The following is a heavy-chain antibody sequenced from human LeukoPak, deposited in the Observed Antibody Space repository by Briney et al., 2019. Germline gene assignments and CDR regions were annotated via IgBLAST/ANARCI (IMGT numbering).Heavy chain of an antibody. J-gene: IGHJ5*02. Sequence: SSETLSLTCAVYGGSFSGYYWSWIRQPPGKGLEWIGEINHSGSTYYNPSLKSRVTISVDTSKNQFSLKLSSVTAADTAVYYCARDIYDSGNWFDPWGQGTLVTVSS. CDR2: INHSGST. V-gene: IGHV4-34*01. CDR3: ARDIYDSGNWFDP. CDR1: GGSFSGYY. D-gene: IGHD3-9*01.